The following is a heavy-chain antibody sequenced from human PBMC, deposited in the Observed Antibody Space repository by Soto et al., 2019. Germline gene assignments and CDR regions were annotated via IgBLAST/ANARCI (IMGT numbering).Heavy chain of an antibody. CDR2: SRPHNGDT. CDR3: SRDRSGWYDL. J-gene: IGHJ5*02. CDR1: GYTFTTMR. V-gene: IGHV1-18*01. D-gene: IGHD6-19*01. Sequence: QVQLVQSAAEVGKPGASVTGSCTDSGYTFTTMRLSWLRQDPGQGRAWMGWSRPHNGDTRYAQKLQGRVTMTEDTSTKTGYMEVRSLRPDDTAAFYSSRDRSGWYDLWGQGTLVTVSS.